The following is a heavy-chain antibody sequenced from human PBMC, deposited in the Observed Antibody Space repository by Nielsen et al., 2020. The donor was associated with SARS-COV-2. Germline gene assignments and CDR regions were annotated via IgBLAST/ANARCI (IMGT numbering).Heavy chain of an antibody. D-gene: IGHD3-22*01. CDR2: ITPIFGTA. CDR3: ASSGRVTMIVVVTSDAFDI. CDR1: GCIFSSYP. J-gene: IGHJ3*02. Sequence: SVQVSCKASGCIFSSYPISWVRQAPGQGLEWMGGITPIFGTANYAQKFQGRVTITADESTSTAYMELSSLRYEDTAVYYCASSGRVTMIVVVTSDAFDIWGQGTMVTVSS. V-gene: IGHV1-69*13.